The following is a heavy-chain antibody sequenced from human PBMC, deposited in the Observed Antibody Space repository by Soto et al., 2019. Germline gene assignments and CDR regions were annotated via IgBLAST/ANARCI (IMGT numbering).Heavy chain of an antibody. J-gene: IGHJ5*02. CDR3: AKVRRGYCSSTSCDNWFDP. D-gene: IGHD2-2*01. V-gene: IGHV1-3*01. Sequence: ASVKVSGKASGYTFTSYAMHWVRQAPGQRLEWMGWINAGNGNTKYSQKFQGRVTITRDTSASTAYMELSSLRSEDTAVYYCAKVRRGYCSSTSCDNWFDPWGQGTLVTVSS. CDR1: GYTFTSYA. CDR2: INAGNGNT.